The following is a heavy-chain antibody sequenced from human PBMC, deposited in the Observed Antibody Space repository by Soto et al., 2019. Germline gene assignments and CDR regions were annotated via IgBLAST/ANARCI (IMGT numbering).Heavy chain of an antibody. CDR2: INHSGST. V-gene: IGHV4-34*01. J-gene: IGHJ4*02. Sequence: PSETLSLTCAVYGGSFSGYYWSWIRQPPGKGLEWIGEINHSGSTNYNPSLKSRVTISVDTSKNQFSLKLSSVTAADTAVYYCATSYGDYVFDYWGQGTLVPVSS. D-gene: IGHD4-17*01. CDR3: ATSYGDYVFDY. CDR1: GGSFSGYY.